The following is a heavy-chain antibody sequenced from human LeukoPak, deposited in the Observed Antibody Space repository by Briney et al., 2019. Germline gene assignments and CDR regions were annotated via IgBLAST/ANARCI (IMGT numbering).Heavy chain of an antibody. J-gene: IGHJ4*02. CDR3: ARDRRYYGSPDY. D-gene: IGHD1-26*01. Sequence: PGRSLRLSCAASGFTFSSYGMHWVRQAPGKGLEWVANIKQDGSEKYYVDSLKGRFTISRDNAENSLYLQMNSLRAEDSAVYYCARDRRYYGSPDYWGQGTLVTVSS. V-gene: IGHV3-7*01. CDR1: GFTFSSYG. CDR2: IKQDGSEK.